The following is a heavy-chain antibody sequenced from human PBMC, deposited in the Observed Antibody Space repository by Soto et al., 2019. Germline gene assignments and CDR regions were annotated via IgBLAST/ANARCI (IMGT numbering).Heavy chain of an antibody. CDR1: GFTFSSYA. CDR2: ISGSGGST. CDR3: AKDLWGQRYFDL. J-gene: IGHJ2*01. V-gene: IGHV3-23*01. D-gene: IGHD7-27*01. Sequence: EVQLLESGGGLVQPGGSLRLSCAASGFTFSSYAMSWVRQAPGKGLVWVSAISGSGGSTYYADSVKGRFTISRDNSKNTLYLQMNSLRAEDTAVYYCAKDLWGQRYFDLWGRGTLVTVSS.